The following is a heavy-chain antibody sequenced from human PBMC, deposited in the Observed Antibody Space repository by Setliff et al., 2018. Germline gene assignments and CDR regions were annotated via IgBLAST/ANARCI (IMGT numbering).Heavy chain of an antibody. CDR2: IYHSGST. J-gene: IGHJ4*02. Sequence: PSETLSLTCTVSGYSISSGYYWGWIRQPPGKGLEWIGSIYHSGSTYYNPSLKSRVTISVDTSKNQFSLKLISVTAADTAVYYCARGTSGYLSYWGQGTLVTVSS. CDR1: GYSISSGYY. V-gene: IGHV4-38-2*02. CDR3: ARGTSGYLSY. D-gene: IGHD3-22*01.